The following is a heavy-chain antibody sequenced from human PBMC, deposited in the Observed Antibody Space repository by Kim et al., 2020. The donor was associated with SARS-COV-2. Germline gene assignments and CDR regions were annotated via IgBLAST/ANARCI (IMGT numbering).Heavy chain of an antibody. Sequence: GGSLRLSCAASGFTFDDYAMHWVRQAPGKGLEWVSLISGDGGSTYYADSVKGRFTISRDNSKNSLYLQMNSLRTEDTALYYCAKDTSGYDYDYFDYWGQGTLVTGSS. V-gene: IGHV3-43*02. D-gene: IGHD5-12*01. J-gene: IGHJ4*02. CDR3: AKDTSGYDYDYFDY. CDR1: GFTFDDYA. CDR2: ISGDGGST.